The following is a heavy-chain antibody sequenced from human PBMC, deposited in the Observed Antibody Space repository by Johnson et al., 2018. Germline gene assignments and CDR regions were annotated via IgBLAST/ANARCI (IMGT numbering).Heavy chain of an antibody. J-gene: IGHJ6*03. Sequence: QVQLQESGPGLVKPSETLSLTCTVSGGSISGYYWSWIRQPPGKGLEWIGYIYNTGSASYTPSLKSRVTISVDTSKNQFSLKRTSVTAAGTAFYYCARRGGHSYGVADYYYYYYIDVWGRGTTVTVSS. D-gene: IGHD5-18*01. CDR2: IYNTGSA. V-gene: IGHV4-59*01. CDR1: GGSISGYY. CDR3: ARRGGHSYGVADYYYYYYIDV.